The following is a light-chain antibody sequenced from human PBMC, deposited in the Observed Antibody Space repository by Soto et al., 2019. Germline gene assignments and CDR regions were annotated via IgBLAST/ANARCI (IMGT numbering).Light chain of an antibody. Sequence: DIQMAQSPSTLSASVGDRVTITCRASQSISSWLAWHQQKPGKAPKLLIYKASSLESGVPSKFNGRGSGTEFTLTPGSLEPEDFATYYILLFEGYFRTFGQGTKLEIK. V-gene: IGKV1-5*03. J-gene: IGKJ2*01. CDR1: QSISSW. CDR3: LLFEGYFRT. CDR2: KAS.